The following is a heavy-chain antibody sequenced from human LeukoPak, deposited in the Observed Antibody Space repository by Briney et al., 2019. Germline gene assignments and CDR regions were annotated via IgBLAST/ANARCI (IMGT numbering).Heavy chain of an antibody. Sequence: SETLSLTCTVSGYSITSGYYWGWIRQPPGKGLEWIGSLYHSGSTYYNPSLQSRVTISVDTSKNQFSLKLSSVTAADTAVYYCARGRYDILTGYDTRTFDIWGQGTMVTV. V-gene: IGHV4-38-2*02. CDR1: GYSITSGYY. CDR3: ARGRYDILTGYDTRTFDI. J-gene: IGHJ3*02. D-gene: IGHD3-9*01. CDR2: LYHSGST.